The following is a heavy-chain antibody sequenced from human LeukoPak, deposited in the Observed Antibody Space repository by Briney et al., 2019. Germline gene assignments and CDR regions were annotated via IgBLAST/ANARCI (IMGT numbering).Heavy chain of an antibody. V-gene: IGHV4-59*12. D-gene: IGHD6-6*01. CDR2: IYYSGST. CDR3: ATRPDYYYYYMDV. CDR1: GGSISSYY. J-gene: IGHJ6*03. Sequence: KPSETLSLTCTVAGGSISSYYWSWIRQPPGKGLEWIGYIYYSGSTNYNPSLKSRVTISVDTSKNQFSLKLSSVTAADTAVYYCATRPDYYYYYMDVLGKGTTVTVSS.